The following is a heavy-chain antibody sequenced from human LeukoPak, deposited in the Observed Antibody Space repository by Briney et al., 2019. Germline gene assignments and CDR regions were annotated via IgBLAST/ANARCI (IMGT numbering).Heavy chain of an antibody. CDR2: IIPIFGTT. J-gene: IGHJ6*03. D-gene: IGHD3-16*01. V-gene: IGHV1-69*06. CDR3: ARVSVGGYYMDV. CDR1: GGTFSSYA. Sequence: SVKVSCKASGGTFSSYAISWVRQAPGQGLEWMGGIIPIFGTTNYAQKFQGRVTITADKSTSTAYMELSRLRSDDTAVYYCARVSVGGYYMDVWGEGTTVTISS.